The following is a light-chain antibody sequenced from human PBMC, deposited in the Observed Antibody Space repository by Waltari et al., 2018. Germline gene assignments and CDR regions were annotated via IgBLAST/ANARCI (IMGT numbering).Light chain of an antibody. V-gene: IGLV2-14*03. CDR1: INDIGYYNF. CDR2: DVT. CDR3: ASYTNTNTII. J-gene: IGLJ2*01. Sequence: QSALTQPASVSGSPGQSITISCTGTINDIGYYNFVSWYQQHPGKAPRLIIFDVTRCPSWVSHRFFGSKSGSAASLTISGLQAEDEADYYCASYTNTNTIIFGEGTKVAVL.